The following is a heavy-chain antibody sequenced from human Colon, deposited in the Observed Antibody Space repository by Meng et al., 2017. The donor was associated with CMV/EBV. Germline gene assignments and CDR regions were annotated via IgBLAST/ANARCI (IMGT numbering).Heavy chain of an antibody. CDR2: INGGSRKT. CDR1: GFTFSAYT. V-gene: IGHV3-21*01. Sequence: GESLKISCEASGFTFSAYTMNWVRQAPGKGLEWVSAINGGSRKTYYADSVKGRFTISRDSAKNSLYLQMNSLRAEDTAVYYCARAGFSSGYGGDYWGQGTLVTVSS. J-gene: IGHJ4*02. CDR3: ARAGFSSGYGGDY. D-gene: IGHD3-22*01.